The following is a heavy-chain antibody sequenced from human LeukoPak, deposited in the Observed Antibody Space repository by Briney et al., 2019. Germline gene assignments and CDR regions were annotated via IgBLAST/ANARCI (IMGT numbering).Heavy chain of an antibody. V-gene: IGHV1-3*01. CDR1: GYTFTSYA. CDR3: ARGPPTLLLSHLEYYYYGMDV. Sequence: GASVKVSCKASGYTFTSYAMHWVRQAPGQRLEWMGWINAGNGNTKYSQKFQGRVTITRDTSASTAYMELSSLRSEDTAVYYCARGPPTLLLSHLEYYYYGMDVWGQGTTVTVSS. CDR2: INAGNGNT. D-gene: IGHD3-10*01. J-gene: IGHJ6*02.